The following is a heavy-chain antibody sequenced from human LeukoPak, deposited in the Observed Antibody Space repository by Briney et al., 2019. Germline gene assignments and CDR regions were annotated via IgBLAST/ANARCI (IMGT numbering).Heavy chain of an antibody. CDR3: MKRDSTGP. Sequence: GGSLRLSCSASGFNFGTYAMHWVRQAPGKRLEYVSAISNTGRDTYYAGSVKARFIISRDNSKNTLYRQMSSLRAEDTAVYYCMKRDSTGPWGQGVLVTVSS. D-gene: IGHD2-8*02. CDR2: ISNTGRDT. CDR1: GFNFGTYA. V-gene: IGHV3-64D*06. J-gene: IGHJ5*02.